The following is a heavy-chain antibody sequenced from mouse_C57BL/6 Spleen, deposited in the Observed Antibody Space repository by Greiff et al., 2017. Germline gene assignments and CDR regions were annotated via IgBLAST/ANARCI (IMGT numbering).Heavy chain of an antibody. CDR1: GYTFTSYG. Sequence: VQLQESGAELARPGASVKLSCKASGYTFTSYGISWVKQRTGQGLEWIGEIYPRSGNTYYNEKFKGKATLTADKSSSTAYMELRSLTSEDSAVYFCARDDWTLYYFDYWGQGTTRTVSS. CDR3: ARDDWTLYYFDY. V-gene: IGHV1-81*01. CDR2: IYPRSGNT. J-gene: IGHJ2*01. D-gene: IGHD2-13*01.